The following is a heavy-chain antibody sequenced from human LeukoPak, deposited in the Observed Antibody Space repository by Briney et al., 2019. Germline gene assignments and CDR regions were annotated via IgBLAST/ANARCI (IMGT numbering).Heavy chain of an antibody. CDR3: AKGSSNWRDYYYFDY. Sequence: SGGSLRLSCAASGFTFSTYWMHWVRQAPGKGLAWVSAISDSGGSTQYADSVKGRFIISRDNSKNTLYLQMNSLRVEDTAVYYCAKGSSNWRDYYYFDYWGQGTLVTVSS. V-gene: IGHV3-23*01. D-gene: IGHD6-13*01. CDR1: GFTFSTYW. J-gene: IGHJ4*02. CDR2: ISDSGGST.